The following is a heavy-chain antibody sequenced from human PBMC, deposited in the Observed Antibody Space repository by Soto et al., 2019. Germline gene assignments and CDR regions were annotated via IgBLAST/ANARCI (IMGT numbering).Heavy chain of an antibody. D-gene: IGHD1-26*01. J-gene: IGHJ5*02. CDR1: GYTFASYG. V-gene: IGHV1-18*01. CDR2: ISGYNGNT. CDR3: ARDGILGTTQGSWFDP. Sequence: QVQLVQSGAEVKEPGASVKVSCKASGYTFASYGINWVRQAPGQGLEGMGWISGYNGNTKYAQKFKGRVTVTTDTSTSTGYMELRSLRSDDTAVYYCARDGILGTTQGSWFDPWGQGTLVTVSS.